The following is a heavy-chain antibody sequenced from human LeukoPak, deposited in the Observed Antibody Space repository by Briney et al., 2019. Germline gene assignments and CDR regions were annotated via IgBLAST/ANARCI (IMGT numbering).Heavy chain of an antibody. D-gene: IGHD6-13*01. V-gene: IGHV1-8*01. J-gene: IGHJ4*02. CDR3: ARGRGIAAAIGY. CDR1: GYTFTSYD. CDR2: MNPNSGNT. Sequence: ASVKVSFKASGYTFTSYDINWVRQAPGQGLEWMGWMNPNSGNTGYAQKFQGRVTMTRNTSISTAYMELSSLRSEDTAVYYCARGRGIAAAIGYWGQGTLVTVSS.